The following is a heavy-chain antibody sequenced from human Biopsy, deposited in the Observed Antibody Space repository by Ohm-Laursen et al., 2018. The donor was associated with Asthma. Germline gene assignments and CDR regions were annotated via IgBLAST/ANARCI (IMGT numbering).Heavy chain of an antibody. J-gene: IGHJ4*02. CDR2: LSYNGNNK. Sequence: SLRLSCAASGFILSNYDMHWVRQAPGKGLEWVAVLSYNGNNKYYADSVRGRFTISRDNSENTLYLQMNSLRVEDTAVYYCARGDWYGSASNVYWGQGTLVTVSA. D-gene: IGHD6-6*01. V-gene: IGHV3-30*03. CDR1: GFILSNYD. CDR3: ARGDWYGSASNVY.